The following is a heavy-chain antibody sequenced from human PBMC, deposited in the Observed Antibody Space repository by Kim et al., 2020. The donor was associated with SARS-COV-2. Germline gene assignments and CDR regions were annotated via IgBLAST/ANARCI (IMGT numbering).Heavy chain of an antibody. V-gene: IGHV3-9*01. CDR1: GFTFDDYA. CDR3: AKGWDPRGYNWFDP. J-gene: IGHJ5*02. CDR2: ISWNSGSI. Sequence: GGSLRLSCADSGFTFDDYAMHWVRQAPGKGLEWVSGISWNSGSIGYADSVKGRFTISRDNAKNSLYLQMNSLRAEDTALYYCAKGWDPRGYNWFDPWGQGTLVTVSS. D-gene: IGHD1-26*01.